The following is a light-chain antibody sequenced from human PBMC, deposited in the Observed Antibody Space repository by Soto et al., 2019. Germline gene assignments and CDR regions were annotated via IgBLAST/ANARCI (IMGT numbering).Light chain of an antibody. CDR3: AAWDDSLNGLWV. J-gene: IGLJ3*02. Sequence: QSVLTQPPSASGTPGQRVTISCSGSGSNIGSNTVNWYQQFPGTAPKLLIFANSQRPSGVPARFSGSKSGTSASLAISGLQSEDEADYYCAAWDDSLNGLWVFGGGTKVTVL. CDR2: ANS. CDR1: GSNIGSNT. V-gene: IGLV1-44*01.